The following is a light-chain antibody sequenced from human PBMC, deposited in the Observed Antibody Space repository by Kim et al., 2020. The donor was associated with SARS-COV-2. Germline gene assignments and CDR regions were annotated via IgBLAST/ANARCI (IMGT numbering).Light chain of an antibody. CDR2: YDS. CDR3: QVWDTSSDHSV. CDR1: NIGSKS. Sequence: APGQTARITCGGDNIGSKSVNWYQQRPGQAPVVVMYYDSDRPSGIPERLSGSNSGNTATLTISRVEAGDEADYYCQVWDTSSDHSVFGGGTQLTVL. V-gene: IGLV3-21*04. J-gene: IGLJ3*02.